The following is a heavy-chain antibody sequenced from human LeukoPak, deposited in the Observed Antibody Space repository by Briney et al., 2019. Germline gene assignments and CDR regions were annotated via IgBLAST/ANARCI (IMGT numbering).Heavy chain of an antibody. D-gene: IGHD2-15*01. V-gene: IGHV4-34*01. CDR1: GGSFSGYY. Sequence: SETLSLTCAVYGGSFSGYYWSWIRQPPGKGLEWIGEINHSGSTNYNPSLKSRVTISVDTSKNQFSLKLSSVTAADTAVYYCARVGYCSGGSCSAFDYWGQGTLVTVSS. CDR3: ARVGYCSGGSCSAFDY. J-gene: IGHJ4*02. CDR2: INHSGST.